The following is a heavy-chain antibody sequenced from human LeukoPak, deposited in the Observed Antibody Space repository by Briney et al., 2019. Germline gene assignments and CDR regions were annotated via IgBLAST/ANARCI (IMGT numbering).Heavy chain of an antibody. D-gene: IGHD3-9*01. V-gene: IGHV4-39*01. CDR3: ARLSKGRFFDYIFDY. CDR2: IYYSGST. Sequence: SQTLSLTCTVSGGSVSSSSYYWGWIRQPPGKGLEWIGNIYYSGSTYYNPSLKSRVTMSVDTSNNQFSLKVHSVTAADTAVYYCARLSKGRFFDYIFDYWGQGTLVTASS. J-gene: IGHJ4*02. CDR1: GGSVSSSSYY.